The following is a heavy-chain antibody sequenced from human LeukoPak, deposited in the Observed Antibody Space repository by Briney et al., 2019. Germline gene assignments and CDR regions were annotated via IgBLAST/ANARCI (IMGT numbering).Heavy chain of an antibody. J-gene: IGHJ4*02. CDR1: GGSISSYY. D-gene: IGHD6-19*01. CDR2: IFYSGSP. V-gene: IGHV4-59*01. Sequence: SETLSLTCTVSGGSISSYYWSWLRQPPGKGLEWIANIFYSGSPNYNPSLKSLVTMSVDTSKNKFSLKLSSVTAADTAVYYCARAWASDYFDAWGQGTQVTVSS. CDR3: ARAWASDYFDA.